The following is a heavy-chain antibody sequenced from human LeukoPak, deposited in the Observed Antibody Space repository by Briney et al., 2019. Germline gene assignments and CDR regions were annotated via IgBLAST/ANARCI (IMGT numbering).Heavy chain of an antibody. CDR3: ARDLDEQPDY. J-gene: IGHJ4*02. CDR2: VRQDGGEI. V-gene: IGHV3-7*01. Sequence: PGGSLRLSCATSGFTFSSYWMSWVRQAPGKGLEWVANVRQDGGEIYYVDSVKGRFTISRDNAKNSLFLQMNSLRAEDTAVYYCARDLDEQPDYWGQGTLVTVSS. D-gene: IGHD3-3*01. CDR1: GFTFSSYW.